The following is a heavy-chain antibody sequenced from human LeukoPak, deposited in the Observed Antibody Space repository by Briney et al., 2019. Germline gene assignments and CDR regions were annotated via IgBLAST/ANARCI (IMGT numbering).Heavy chain of an antibody. J-gene: IGHJ5*02. CDR3: ARRGYSSSPRSGNWFDP. D-gene: IGHD6-13*01. V-gene: IGHV4-34*01. Sequence: PSETLSLTCAVYGGSFSGYYWSWIRQPPGKGLEWIGEINHSGSTNYNPSLKSRVTISVDTSKNQFSLKLSSVTAADTAVYYCARRGYSSSPRSGNWFDPWGQGTLVTVSS. CDR2: INHSGST. CDR1: GGSFSGYY.